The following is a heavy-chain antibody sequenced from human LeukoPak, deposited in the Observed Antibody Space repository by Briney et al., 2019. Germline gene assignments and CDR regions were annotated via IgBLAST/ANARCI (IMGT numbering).Heavy chain of an antibody. Sequence: PPETLSLTCTVSGGSISSYYRSWIRQPPGKGLEWIGYIYYSGSTNYNPSLKSRVTISVDTSKNQFSLKLSSVTAADTAVYYCARLVDSGSYVDYWGQGTLVTVSS. CDR2: IYYSGST. D-gene: IGHD3-10*01. J-gene: IGHJ4*02. CDR1: GGSISSYY. CDR3: ARLVDSGSYVDY. V-gene: IGHV4-59*01.